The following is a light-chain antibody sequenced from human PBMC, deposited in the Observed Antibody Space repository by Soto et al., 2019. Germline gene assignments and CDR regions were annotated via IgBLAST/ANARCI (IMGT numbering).Light chain of an antibody. CDR1: QSSGSNF. J-gene: IGKJ5*01. V-gene: IGKV3-20*01. Sequence: EIVLTRSPVTLSLSTGERATLSCKTSQSSGSNFLAWYQHKPGQAPRLLIYASSNRATGIPDRFSGSASGTDFTLTINRLEPEDFAVYYCQLYGISPHFGQVTRLEIK. CDR3: QLYGISPH. CDR2: ASS.